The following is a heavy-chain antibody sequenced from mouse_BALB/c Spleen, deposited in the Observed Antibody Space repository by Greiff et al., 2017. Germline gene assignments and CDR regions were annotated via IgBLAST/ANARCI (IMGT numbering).Heavy chain of an antibody. CDR2: ISSGGST. CDR1: GFTFSSYA. CDR3: ARRDCNYVLNYYAMDY. D-gene: IGHD2-1*01. Sequence: EVMLVESGGGLVKPGGSLKLSCAASGFTFSSYAMSWVRQTPEKRLEWVASISSGGSTYYPDSVKGRFTISRDNARNILYLQMSSLRSEDTAMYYCARRDCNYVLNYYAMDYWGQGTSVTVSS. J-gene: IGHJ4*01. V-gene: IGHV5-6-5*01.